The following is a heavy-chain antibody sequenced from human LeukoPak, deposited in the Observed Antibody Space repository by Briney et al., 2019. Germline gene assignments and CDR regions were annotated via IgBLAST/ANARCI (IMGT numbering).Heavy chain of an antibody. CDR1: GYSFTSYW. V-gene: IGHV5-51*01. CDR2: IYPGDSDT. J-gene: IGHJ6*02. D-gene: IGHD3-10*01. CDR3: ARSDQLTWFGDARRPFYYGMDV. Sequence: GESLKISCQGSGYSFTSYWIGWVRQMPGKGLEWMGIIYPGDSDTRYSPSFQGQVTISADKSISTAYLQWSSLKASDTAVYYCARSDQLTWFGDARRPFYYGMDVWGQGTTITVSS.